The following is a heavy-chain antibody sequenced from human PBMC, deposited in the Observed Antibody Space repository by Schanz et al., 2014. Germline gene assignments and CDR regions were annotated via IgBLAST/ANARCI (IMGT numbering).Heavy chain of an antibody. CDR2: INTNTGNP. CDR3: AKGESAIRGFWSAY. D-gene: IGHD3-10*01. Sequence: QVQLVQSGSELTRPGASVKVSCKASGYNFTTYTMNWVRQAPGQGLEWMGWINTNTGNPTYAQGFTGRFVFSLDTSVSTAYLQISNLKAEDTAIYYCAKGESAIRGFWSAYWGQGTLVTVSS. V-gene: IGHV7-4-1*02. J-gene: IGHJ4*02. CDR1: GYNFTTYT.